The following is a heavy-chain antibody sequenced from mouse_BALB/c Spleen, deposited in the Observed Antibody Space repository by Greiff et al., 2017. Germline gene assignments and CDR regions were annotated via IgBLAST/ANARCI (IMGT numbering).Heavy chain of an antibody. J-gene: IGHJ3*01. D-gene: IGHD2-2*01. CDR3: ARNYGYDAWFAY. CDR2: ISYSGST. V-gene: IGHV3-2*02. Sequence: EVKLQESGPGLVKPSQSLSLTCTVTGYSITSDYAWNWIRQFPGNKLEWMGYISYSGSTSYNPSLKSRISITRDTSKNQFFLQLNSVTTEDTATYYCARNYGYDAWFAYWGQGTLVTVSA. CDR1: GYSITSDYA.